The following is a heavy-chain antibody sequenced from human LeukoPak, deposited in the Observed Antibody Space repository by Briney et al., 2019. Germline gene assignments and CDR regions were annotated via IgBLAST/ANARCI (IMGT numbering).Heavy chain of an antibody. CDR3: ARGPYSSNWYVDY. Sequence: GGSLRLSCAASGFTLSSYEMDWVRLAPGKGLEWISYISRTGNSIYYADSVKGRFTISRDSAKNSLYLQMNSLRAEDTAVYYCARGPYSSNWYVDYWGQGTLVTVAS. D-gene: IGHD6-13*01. CDR1: GFTLSSYE. V-gene: IGHV3-48*03. J-gene: IGHJ4*02. CDR2: ISRTGNSI.